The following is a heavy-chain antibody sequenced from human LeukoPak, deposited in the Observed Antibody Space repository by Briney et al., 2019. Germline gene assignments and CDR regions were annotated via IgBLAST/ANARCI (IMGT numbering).Heavy chain of an antibody. J-gene: IGHJ6*04. CDR2: ISSSGSTI. CDR1: GFTFSSYE. D-gene: IGHD3-10*02. V-gene: IGHV3-48*03. CDR3: AELGITMIGSV. Sequence: GGSPRLSCAAPGFTFSSYEMDSGRQAPGKGLERGSYISSSGSTIYSADSVKGRYTISTDNAQNTLYLQMNSLRAENTAVYYFAELGITMIGSVWGKGTTVTISS.